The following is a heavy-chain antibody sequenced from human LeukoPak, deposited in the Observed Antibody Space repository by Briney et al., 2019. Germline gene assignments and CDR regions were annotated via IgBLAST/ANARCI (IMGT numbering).Heavy chain of an antibody. CDR3: ARGRATMVRGVSRPFDY. CDR2: INHSGST. D-gene: IGHD3-10*01. V-gene: IGHV4-34*01. CDR1: GGSFSGYY. J-gene: IGHJ4*02. Sequence: SETLSLTCAVYGGSFSGYYWSWIRQPPGKGLEWIGEINHSGSTNYNPSLKSRVTISVDTSKNQFSLKLSSVTAADTAVYYCARGRATMVRGVSRPFDYWGQGALVTVSS.